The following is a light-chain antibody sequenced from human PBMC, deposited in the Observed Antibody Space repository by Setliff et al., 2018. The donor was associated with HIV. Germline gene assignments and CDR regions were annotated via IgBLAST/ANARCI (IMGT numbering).Light chain of an antibody. CDR3: CSYAGSYTPVI. V-gene: IGLV2-11*01. J-gene: IGLJ2*01. CDR2: DVS. CDR1: SSDVGGYNY. Sequence: QSVLTQPRSVSGSPGQSVTISCTGTSSDVGGYNYVSWYQQHPDKAPKLIIYDVSKRPSGVPDRFSGSKSGNTASLTISGLQAEDEADYYCCSYAGSYTPVIFGGGTKVTVL.